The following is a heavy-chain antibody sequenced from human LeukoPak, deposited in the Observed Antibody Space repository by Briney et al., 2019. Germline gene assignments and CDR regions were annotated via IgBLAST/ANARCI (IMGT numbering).Heavy chain of an antibody. J-gene: IGHJ4*02. CDR2: IHHSGST. Sequence: LEWIAEIHHSGSTNYNPSLKSRVTLPVDKSKNQLSLRLTSVTAADTAVYYCARGGDYRFDYWGQGTLVTVSS. V-gene: IGHV4-4*02. CDR3: ARGGDYRFDY. D-gene: IGHD4-17*01.